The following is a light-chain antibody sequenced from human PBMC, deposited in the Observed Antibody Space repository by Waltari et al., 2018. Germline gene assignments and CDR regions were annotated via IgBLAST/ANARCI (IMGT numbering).Light chain of an antibody. J-gene: IGLJ3*02. CDR1: TGAVTSGHY. CDR2: DTS. CDR3: LLSYSGARWV. V-gene: IGLV7-46*01. Sequence: QAVVTQEPSLTVSPGGTVTLTCSSSTGAVTSGHYPSWSHQKPGQAPGTLIYDTSSRHSWTPSRFSGSLRGGKAALTLSGAQPEDEAEYYCLLSYSGARWVFGGGTKLTVL.